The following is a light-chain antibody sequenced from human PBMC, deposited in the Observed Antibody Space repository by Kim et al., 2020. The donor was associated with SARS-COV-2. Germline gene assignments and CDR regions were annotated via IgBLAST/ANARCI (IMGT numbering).Light chain of an antibody. CDR1: QGISNY. CDR3: QKYNSAPPLT. J-gene: IGKJ4*01. V-gene: IGKV1-27*01. CDR2: AAS. Sequence: DIQMTQSPSSLSASVGDRVTITCRASQGISNYLAWYQQKPGKVPKLLIYAASTLQSGVPSRFCGSGSGTDFTLTISSLQPEDVATYYWQKYNSAPPLTFGGGTKVEI.